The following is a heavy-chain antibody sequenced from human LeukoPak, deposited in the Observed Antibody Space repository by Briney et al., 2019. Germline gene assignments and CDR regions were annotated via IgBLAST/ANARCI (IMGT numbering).Heavy chain of an antibody. CDR2: IKQDGSEK. J-gene: IGHJ4*02. Sequence: GGSLRLSCAASGFTFSRYWMSWVRQAPGMGLEWVANIKQDGSEKYYVDSVKGRFTISRDNARNSLYLQTNSLRAGDTAVYYCASGGRGLAARQFDYWGQGTLVTVSA. CDR3: ASGGRGLAARQFDY. CDR1: GFTFSRYW. D-gene: IGHD6-6*01. V-gene: IGHV3-7*01.